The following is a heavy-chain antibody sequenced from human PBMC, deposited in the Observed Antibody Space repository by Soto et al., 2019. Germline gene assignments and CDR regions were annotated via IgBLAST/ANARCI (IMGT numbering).Heavy chain of an antibody. D-gene: IGHD3-10*01. Sequence: QITLKESGPPLVRPTQTLTLTCVFSGFSLNTGGETVGWIRQPPGKALEWVALIYWDDGKRYSPSLKSRLTITKETSRNQVVLTMTNVDPEDTATYSCAHSPAPRVYFHHWGEGPLVTVSS. V-gene: IGHV2-5*02. J-gene: IGHJ1*01. CDR2: IYWDDGK. CDR1: GFSLNTGGET. CDR3: AHSPAPRVYFHH.